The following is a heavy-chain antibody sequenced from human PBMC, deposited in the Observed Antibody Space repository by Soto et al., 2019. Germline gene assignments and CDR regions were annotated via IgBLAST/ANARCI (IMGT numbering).Heavy chain of an antibody. V-gene: IGHV1-2*02. Sequence: ASANVSCKASGYTITTYYMHCVRQAPAQGLEWMGWINPKSGGKNYAQKFKGRVTMTRDTSISTAHMELSRLRSDDTAVYYCARPVYYYKWSGYLFDSWGQGNMVIVSS. CDR2: INPKSGGK. CDR3: ARPVYYYKWSGYLFDS. CDR1: GYTITTYY. J-gene: IGHJ4*02. D-gene: IGHD3-3*01.